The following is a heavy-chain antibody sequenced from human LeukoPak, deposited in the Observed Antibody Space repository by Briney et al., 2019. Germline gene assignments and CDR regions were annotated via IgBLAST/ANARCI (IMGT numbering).Heavy chain of an antibody. CDR2: IYYSGST. CDR1: GGSISSSSFY. D-gene: IGHD6-13*01. CDR3: ARQLGQQLVLGSYYYMDV. V-gene: IGHV4-39*01. J-gene: IGHJ6*03. Sequence: SETLSLTCTVSGGSISSSSFYWGWIRQPPGKGLEWTGTIYYSGSTYYKPSLKSRVTISVDTSKNQFSLKLNSVTAADTAVYYCARQLGQQLVLGSYYYMDVWGKGTTVTVSS.